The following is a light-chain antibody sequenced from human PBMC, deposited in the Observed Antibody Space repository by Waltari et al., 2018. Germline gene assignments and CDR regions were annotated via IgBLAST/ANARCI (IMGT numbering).Light chain of an antibody. CDR3: QQYYFTPYT. CDR2: GAS. CDR1: QGITNS. V-gene: IGKV1-NL1*01. J-gene: IGKJ2*01. Sequence: DIQMTQSPSSLSASVGNRVTITCRASQGITNSLAWHQQKPGKAPKLLLYGASRLESGVPPRFSGRGSGTVFTLTISSLQPDDFATYYCQQYYFTPYTFGQGTKLDIK.